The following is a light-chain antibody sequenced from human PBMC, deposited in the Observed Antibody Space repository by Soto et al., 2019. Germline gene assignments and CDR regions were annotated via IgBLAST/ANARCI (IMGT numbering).Light chain of an antibody. Sequence: QSVLTQPASVSGSPGQSITISCTGSIRDIGTYNYVSWYQQHSGKAPRLIISDVSDRPSGVSNRFSGSKSGNSASLTISGLQPEDEVHDYCSSYTHTGILYVFGTVTNVTV. CDR2: DVS. CDR1: IRDIGTYNY. V-gene: IGLV2-14*03. CDR3: SSYTHTGILYV. J-gene: IGLJ1*01.